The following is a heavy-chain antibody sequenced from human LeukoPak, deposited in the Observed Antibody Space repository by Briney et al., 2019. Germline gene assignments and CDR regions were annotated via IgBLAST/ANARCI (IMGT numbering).Heavy chain of an antibody. CDR1: GFSFSDYY. J-gene: IGHJ4*02. CDR2: ISSSGSTI. CDR3: ARGSGSSWYFYFDY. V-gene: IGHV3-11*01. Sequence: NAGGPLRLSCAASGFSFSDYYMSWIRQAPGKGLEWVSYISSSGSTIYYADSVKGRFTISRDNAKNSLYLQMNSLRAEDTALYYCARGSGSSWYFYFDYWGQGTLVTVSS. D-gene: IGHD6-13*01.